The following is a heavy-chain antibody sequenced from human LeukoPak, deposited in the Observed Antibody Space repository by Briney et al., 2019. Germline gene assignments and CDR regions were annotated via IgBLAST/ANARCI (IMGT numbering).Heavy chain of an antibody. CDR1: GGSISSYY. D-gene: IGHD3-22*01. J-gene: IGHJ1*01. V-gene: IGHV4-59*01. CDR2: IYYSGST. CDR3: ASQYYYDSSGYYPYFQH. Sequence: ASETLSLTCTVSGGSISSYYWSWIRQPPGKGLEWIGYIYYSGSTNYNPSLKSRVTISVDTSKNQFSLKLSSVTAADTAVYYCASQYYYDSSGYYPYFQHWGQGTLVTVSS.